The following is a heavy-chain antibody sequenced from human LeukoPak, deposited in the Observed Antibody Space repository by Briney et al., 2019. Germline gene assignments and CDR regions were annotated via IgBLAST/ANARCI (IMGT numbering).Heavy chain of an antibody. Sequence: PGGSLRLSCAASGFTFSSYEMNWVRQAPGKGLEWVSYISSSGSTIYYADSVKGRFTISRDNAKNTLYLQMNSLRAEDTAVYYCARRGATRVAFDIWGQGTMVTVSS. V-gene: IGHV3-48*03. CDR3: ARRGATRVAFDI. CDR1: GFTFSSYE. CDR2: ISSSGSTI. J-gene: IGHJ3*02. D-gene: IGHD1-26*01.